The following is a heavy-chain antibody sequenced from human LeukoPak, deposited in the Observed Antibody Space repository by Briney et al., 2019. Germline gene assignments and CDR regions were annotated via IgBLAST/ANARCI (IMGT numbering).Heavy chain of an antibody. V-gene: IGHV1-24*01. D-gene: IGHD3-9*01. J-gene: IGHJ4*02. CDR2: FDPEDGET. CDR1: GYTLTELS. Sequence: GASVKVSCKVSGYTLTELSMHWVRQAPGKGLEWMGGFDPEDGETIYAQKFQGRVTMTEDTSTSTAYMELRSLRSDDTAVYYCASTGNVSRYFDWLLSPLDYWGQGTLVTVSS. CDR3: ASTGNVSRYFDWLLSPLDY.